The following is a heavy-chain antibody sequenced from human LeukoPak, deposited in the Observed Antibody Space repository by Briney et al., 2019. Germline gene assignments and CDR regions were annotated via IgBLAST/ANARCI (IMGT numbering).Heavy chain of an antibody. Sequence: PGGSLRLSCAASGFTFNSYEMNWVRQPPGKGLEWIGSIYYSGSTYYNPSLKSRVTISVDTSKSQFSLKLSSVTAADTAVYHCARQVKVGGLIGYYFDFWGQGTLVTVSS. CDR1: GFTFNSYE. V-gene: IGHV4-39*01. D-gene: IGHD3-16*01. J-gene: IGHJ4*02. CDR2: IYYSGST. CDR3: ARQVKVGGLIGYYFDF.